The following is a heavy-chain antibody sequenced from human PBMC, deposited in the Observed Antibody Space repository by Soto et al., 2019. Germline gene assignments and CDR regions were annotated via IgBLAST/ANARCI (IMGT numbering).Heavy chain of an antibody. CDR3: ARTHYDFWSGYYIRWFDP. CDR1: GYTFTSYD. D-gene: IGHD3-3*01. J-gene: IGHJ5*02. Sequence: ASVKVSCKASGYTFTSYDINWVRQATGQGLEWVGWMNPNSGNTGYARKFQGRVTMTRNTSISTAYMELSSLRSEDTAVYYCARTHYDFWSGYYIRWFDPWGQGTLVTVSS. V-gene: IGHV1-8*01. CDR2: MNPNSGNT.